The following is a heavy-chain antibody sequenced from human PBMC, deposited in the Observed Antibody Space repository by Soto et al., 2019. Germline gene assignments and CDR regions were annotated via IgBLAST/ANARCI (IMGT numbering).Heavy chain of an antibody. CDR1: GGSISSSSYY. J-gene: IGHJ4*02. Sequence: PSETLSLTCTVSGGSISSSSYYWGWIRQPPGKGLEWIGEINHSGSTNYNPSLKSRVTISVDTSKNQFSLKLSSVTAADTAVYYCARAQTLRSGSYLMFVDYFDYWGQGTLVTVSS. V-gene: IGHV4-39*07. D-gene: IGHD1-26*01. CDR2: INHSGST. CDR3: ARAQTLRSGSYLMFVDYFDY.